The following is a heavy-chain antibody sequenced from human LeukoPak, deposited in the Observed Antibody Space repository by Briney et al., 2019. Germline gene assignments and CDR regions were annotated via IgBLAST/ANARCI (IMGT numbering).Heavy chain of an antibody. CDR3: ARGESSDAFDI. Sequence: GASEKVSCRASGYTFAVYYIHWFRQAPGQGLEWMGWISPNIGGTTFAQRFQGRVTMTRDSSISTVYMELTRLRPDDTAVYYCARGESSDAFDIWGQGTMVTVSS. J-gene: IGHJ3*02. D-gene: IGHD1-26*01. CDR1: GYTFAVYY. V-gene: IGHV1-2*02. CDR2: ISPNIGGT.